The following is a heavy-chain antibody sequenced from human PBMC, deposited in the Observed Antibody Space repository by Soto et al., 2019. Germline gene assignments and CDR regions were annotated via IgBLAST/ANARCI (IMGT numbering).Heavy chain of an antibody. Sequence: SETLSLTCTVSGGSVSSGSYYWSWIRQPPGKELEWIGYIYYSGSTNYNPSLKSRVTISVDTSKNQFSLTLISVTAADTAVYYCARGRSWFDPWGQRTLVTVSS. CDR2: IYYSGST. V-gene: IGHV4-61*01. J-gene: IGHJ5*02. CDR1: GGSVSSGSYY. CDR3: ARGRSWFDP.